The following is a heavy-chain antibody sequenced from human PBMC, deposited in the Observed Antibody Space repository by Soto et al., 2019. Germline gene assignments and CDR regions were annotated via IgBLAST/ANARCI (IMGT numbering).Heavy chain of an antibody. D-gene: IGHD3-16*01. V-gene: IGHV4-4*02. J-gene: IGHJ5*02. CDR2: ILYSGTT. Sequence: QVQLQESGPGLVKPSGTLSLTCAVSGGSISSGWWTWVRQPPGKGLEWIVEILYSGTTNYNSSLNRRVTRSIAIYKQQFSLIVSSVTAADTGVYYCSSRITDAPSWGQGTRVTVSS. CDR1: GGSISSGW. CDR3: SSRITDAPS.